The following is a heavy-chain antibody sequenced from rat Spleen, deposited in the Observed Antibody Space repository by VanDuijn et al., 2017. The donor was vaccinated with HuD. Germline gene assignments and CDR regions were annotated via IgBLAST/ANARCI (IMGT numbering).Heavy chain of an antibody. CDR1: GFNFNDYW. V-gene: IGHV4-2*01. D-gene: IGHD1-11*01. CDR3: VRARDYVGQ. CDR2: MNQDSSTI. J-gene: IGHJ2*01. Sequence: EVKLVESGGGLVQPGRSLKLSCAASGFNFNDYWMGWVRQAPGKGLEWIGEMNQDSSTINYSPSLKDKFTISRDNAQNTLYLQMSKLGSEDTAIYYCVRARDYVGQWGQGVMVTVTS.